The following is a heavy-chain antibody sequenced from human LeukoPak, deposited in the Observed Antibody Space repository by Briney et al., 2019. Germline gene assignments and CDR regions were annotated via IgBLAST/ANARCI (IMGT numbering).Heavy chain of an antibody. CDR1: GYSLTTYW. V-gene: IGHV5-51*01. Sequence: GESLKISCKGSGYSLTTYWTGWVRQMPGKGLEWMGIIYPGDSDTRYSPSFQGQVTISADKSISTAYLQWSSLKASDTAMYYCARQGTTTSWYYFDFWGQGTLVTVSS. CDR2: IYPGDSDT. J-gene: IGHJ4*02. CDR3: ARQGTTTSWYYFDF. D-gene: IGHD1-7*01.